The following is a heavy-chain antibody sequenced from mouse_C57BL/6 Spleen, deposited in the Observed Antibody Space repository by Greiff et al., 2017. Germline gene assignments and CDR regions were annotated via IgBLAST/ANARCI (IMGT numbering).Heavy chain of an antibody. V-gene: IGHV1-19*01. CDR3: ARGITTVVATNYYAMDY. D-gene: IGHD1-1*01. CDR2: INPYNGGT. J-gene: IGHJ4*01. CDR1: GYTFTDYY. Sequence: VQLQQSGPVLVKPGASVKMSCKASGYTFTDYYMNWVKQSHGKSLEWIGVINPYNGGTSYNQKFKGKATLTVDKSSSPAYMELNSLTSEDSAVNYCARGITTVVATNYYAMDYWGQGTSVTVSS.